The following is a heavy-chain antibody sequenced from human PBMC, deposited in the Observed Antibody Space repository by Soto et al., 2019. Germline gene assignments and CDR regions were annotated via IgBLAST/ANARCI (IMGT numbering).Heavy chain of an antibody. V-gene: IGHV3-30-3*01. D-gene: IGHD1-26*01. CDR1: GFTFSSYA. Sequence: GCSLRLSCAASGFTFSSYAMHWVRQAPGKGLEWVAVISYDGSNKYYADSVKGRFTISRDNSKNTLYLQMNSLRAEDTAVYYCARGGGSYIFSGAFDIWGQGTMVTVSS. CDR3: ARGGGSYIFSGAFDI. CDR2: ISYDGSNK. J-gene: IGHJ3*02.